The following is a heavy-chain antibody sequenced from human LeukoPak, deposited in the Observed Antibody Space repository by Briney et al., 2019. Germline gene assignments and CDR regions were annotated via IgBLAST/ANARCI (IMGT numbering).Heavy chain of an antibody. CDR3: ARDVADYMDV. CDR2: IYYSGST. Sequence: SETLSLTXTVSGGSISSYYWSWIRQPPGKGLEWSGYIYYSGSTNYNPSLKSRVTISVDTSKNQFSLKLSSVTAADTAVYYCARDVADYMDVWGKGTTVTVSS. CDR1: GGSISSYY. J-gene: IGHJ6*03. V-gene: IGHV4-59*01.